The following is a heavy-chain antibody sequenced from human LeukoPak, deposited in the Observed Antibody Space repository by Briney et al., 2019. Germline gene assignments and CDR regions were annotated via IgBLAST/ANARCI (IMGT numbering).Heavy chain of an antibody. CDR2: IKQDGSEK. CDR1: GFTFSSYW. J-gene: IGHJ6*02. D-gene: IGHD3-10*01. V-gene: IGHV3-7*01. CDR3: ARVSIRILWFGELSSMDV. Sequence: PGGSLRLSCAASGFTFSSYWMSWVRQAPGKGLEWVASIKQDGSEKYYVDSVRGRFTISRDNAKNSLYLQMNSLRAEDTAVYYCARVSIRILWFGELSSMDVWGQGTTVTVSS.